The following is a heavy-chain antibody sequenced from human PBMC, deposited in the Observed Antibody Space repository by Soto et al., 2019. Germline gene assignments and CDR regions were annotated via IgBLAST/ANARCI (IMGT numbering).Heavy chain of an antibody. CDR3: ARDLLQLERSFDWFDP. CDR2: IWYDGSNK. CDR1: GFTFSSYG. V-gene: IGHV3-33*01. D-gene: IGHD1-1*01. Sequence: PGGSLRLSCSASGFTFSSYGMHLVLQAPGKGLDWVAVIWYDGSNKYYADSVKCRFTISRDNSKNTLYLQMNSLRAEDTAVYYCARDLLQLERSFDWFDPWGQGTLVTVSS. J-gene: IGHJ5*02.